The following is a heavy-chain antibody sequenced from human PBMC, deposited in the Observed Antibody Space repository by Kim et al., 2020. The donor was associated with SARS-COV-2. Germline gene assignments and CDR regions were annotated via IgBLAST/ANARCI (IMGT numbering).Heavy chain of an antibody. Sequence: SVKVSCKASGGTFSSYAISWVRQAPGQGLEWMGGIIPIFGTANYAQKFQGRVTITADESTSTAYMELSSLRSEDTAVYYCARSPIRYSGYNFFRREFDYWGQGTLVTVSS. J-gene: IGHJ4*02. D-gene: IGHD5-12*01. CDR2: IIPIFGTA. CDR3: ARSPIRYSGYNFFRREFDY. CDR1: GGTFSSYA. V-gene: IGHV1-69*13.